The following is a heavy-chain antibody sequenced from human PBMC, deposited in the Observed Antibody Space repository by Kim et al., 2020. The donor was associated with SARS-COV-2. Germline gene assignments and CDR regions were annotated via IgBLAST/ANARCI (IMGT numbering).Heavy chain of an antibody. CDR1: GFTFSSYA. J-gene: IGHJ4*02. CDR2: ISGSGGST. V-gene: IGHV3-23*01. Sequence: GGSLRLSCEASGFTFSSYAMSWVRQAPGKGLEWVSAISGSGGSTYYADSVKGRFTISRDNSKNTLYLQMNSLRAEDTAVYYCAKAQQWLDTYYFDYWGQGTLVTVSS. CDR3: AKAQQWLDTYYFDY. D-gene: IGHD6-19*01.